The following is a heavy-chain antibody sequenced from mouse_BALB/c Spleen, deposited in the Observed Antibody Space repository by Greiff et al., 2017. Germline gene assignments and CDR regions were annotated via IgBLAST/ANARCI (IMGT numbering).Heavy chain of an antibody. Sequence: VKVVESGGGLVQPGGSRKLSCAASGFTFSSFGMHWVRQAPEKGLEWVAYISSGSSTIYYADTVKGRFTISRDNPKNTLFLQMTSLRSEDTAMYYCARSDYYGPAWFAYWGQGTLVTVSA. CDR2: ISSGSSTI. D-gene: IGHD1-1*01. J-gene: IGHJ3*01. CDR3: ARSDYYGPAWFAY. CDR1: GFTFSSFG. V-gene: IGHV5-17*02.